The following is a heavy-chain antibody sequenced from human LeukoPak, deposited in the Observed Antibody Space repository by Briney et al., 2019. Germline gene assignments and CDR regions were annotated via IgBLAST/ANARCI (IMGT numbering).Heavy chain of an antibody. D-gene: IGHD2-2*01. CDR3: ARDLSSSATEGWFDP. CDR2: ISAYNGNT. J-gene: IGHJ5*02. CDR1: GYTLTSYG. V-gene: IGHV1-18*01. Sequence: ASVKVSCKASGYTLTSYGMSWVRQAPGQGLEWMGWISAYNGNTNYAQKFQGRVTMTRDTSISTAYMELSRLRSDDTAVYYCARDLSSSATEGWFDPWGQGTLVTVSS.